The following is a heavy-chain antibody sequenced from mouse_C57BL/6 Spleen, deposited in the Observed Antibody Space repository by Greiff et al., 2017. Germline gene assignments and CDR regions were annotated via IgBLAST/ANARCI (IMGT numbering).Heavy chain of an antibody. J-gene: IGHJ3*01. D-gene: IGHD2-3*01. CDR1: GFTFSSYA. Sequence: EVMLVESGEGLVKPGGSLKLSCAASGFTFSSYAMSWVRQTPEKRLEWVAYISSGGDYIYYADTVKGRFTISRDNARNTLYLQMSSLKSEDTAMYYCTRALYDGYPFADWGQGTLVTVSA. V-gene: IGHV5-9-1*02. CDR3: TRALYDGYPFAD. CDR2: ISSGGDYI.